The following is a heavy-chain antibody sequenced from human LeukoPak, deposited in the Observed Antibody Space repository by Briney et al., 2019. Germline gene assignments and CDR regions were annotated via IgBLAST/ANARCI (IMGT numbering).Heavy chain of an antibody. Sequence: KPGGALRLSCAASGFTFSSYSMNWVRQAPGKGLEWVSSISSSSSYIYYADSVKGRFTISRDNAKNSLYLQMNSLRAEDTAVYYCARRGIAVAGTGALDYWGQGTLVTVSS. V-gene: IGHV3-21*01. CDR1: GFTFSSYS. CDR3: ARRGIAVAGTGALDY. J-gene: IGHJ4*02. CDR2: ISSSSSYI. D-gene: IGHD6-19*01.